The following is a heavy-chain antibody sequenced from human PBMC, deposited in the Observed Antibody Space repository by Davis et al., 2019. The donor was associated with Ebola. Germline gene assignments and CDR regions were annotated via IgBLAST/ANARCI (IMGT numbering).Heavy chain of an antibody. V-gene: IGHV3-21*01. J-gene: IGHJ5*02. CDR2: ISSSSSYI. CDR1: GFTFSSYS. Sequence: GGSLRPSCAASGFTFSSYSMNWVRQAPGKGLEWVSSISSSSSYIYYADSVKGRFTISRDNAKNSLYLQMNSLRAEDTAVYYCASSSGWAGGWFDPWGQGTLVTVSS. CDR3: ASSSGWAGGWFDP. D-gene: IGHD6-19*01.